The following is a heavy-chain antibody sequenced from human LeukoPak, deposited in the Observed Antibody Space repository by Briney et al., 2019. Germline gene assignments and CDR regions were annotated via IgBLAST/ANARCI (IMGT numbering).Heavy chain of an antibody. D-gene: IGHD2-15*01. J-gene: IGHJ3*02. CDR2: ISSRSDSS. CDR3: ARGYCSGGSCYSGDAFDI. V-gene: IGHV3-23*01. Sequence: PGGSLRLSCAASGFTFSTYSMSWVRQAPGKGLEWVSAISSRSDSSYYADSVKGRFTISRDNAKNSLYLQMNSLRAEDTAVYYCARGYCSGGSCYSGDAFDIWGQGTMVTVSS. CDR1: GFTFSTYS.